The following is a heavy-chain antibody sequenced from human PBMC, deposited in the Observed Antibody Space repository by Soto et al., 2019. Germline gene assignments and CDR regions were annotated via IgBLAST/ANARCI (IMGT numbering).Heavy chain of an antibody. CDR3: ARGGDYYGSGSYSVFDI. Sequence: SETLSLTCVVSGVSISSGGYSWSWIRQPPGKGLEWIGNIYHSGSTYCKPSLKSRVTISVDRSKKQISLKLSSVTAADTAVYYCARGGDYYGSGSYSVFDIWGHGTMVPVSS. V-gene: IGHV4-30-2*01. D-gene: IGHD3-10*01. CDR2: IYHSGST. J-gene: IGHJ3*02. CDR1: GVSISSGGYS.